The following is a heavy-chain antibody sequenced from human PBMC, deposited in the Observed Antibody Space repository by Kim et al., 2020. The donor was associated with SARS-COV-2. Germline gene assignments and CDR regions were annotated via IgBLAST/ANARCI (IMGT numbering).Heavy chain of an antibody. CDR2: INTYNGNT. V-gene: IGHV1-18*04. Sequence: ASVKVSCKASGYTFTSYGITWVRQAPGQGLEWMGWINTYNGNTNYAHKLQGRVTVTRDTSTSTAYMELRSLKSDDTAVYYCARDNPGPVAVAGDWGQGTLVIVSS. D-gene: IGHD6-19*01. CDR1: GYTFTSYG. J-gene: IGHJ4*02. CDR3: ARDNPGPVAVAGD.